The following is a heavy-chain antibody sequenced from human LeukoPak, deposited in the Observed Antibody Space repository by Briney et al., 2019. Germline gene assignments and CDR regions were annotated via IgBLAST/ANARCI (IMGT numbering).Heavy chain of an antibody. CDR2: ISSSSSYI. Sequence: GGPLRLSCAASGFTFSSYSMNWVRQAPGRGLEWVSSISSSSSYIYYADSVKGRFTISRDNAKNSLYLQMNSLRAEDTAVYYCARGDYYDSSGYYEGGDYWGQGTLVTVSS. V-gene: IGHV3-21*01. CDR1: GFTFSSYS. J-gene: IGHJ4*02. D-gene: IGHD3-22*01. CDR3: ARGDYYDSSGYYEGGDY.